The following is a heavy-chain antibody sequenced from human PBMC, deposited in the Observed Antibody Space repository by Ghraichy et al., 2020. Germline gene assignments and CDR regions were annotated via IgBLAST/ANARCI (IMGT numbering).Heavy chain of an antibody. V-gene: IGHV4-59*01. J-gene: IGHJ4*02. CDR1: GGSIGGYY. CDR3: ARGRGGSGSYYDI. CDR2: MYFSGST. D-gene: IGHD3-10*01. Sequence: SETLSLTCTVSGGSIGGYYWSWIRQPPGKGLEWIAYMYFSGSTNYNPSLKSRVTISIDTSKKQVSLNLSSVTAADTAVYYCARGRGGSGSYYDIWGQGSLVTVVS.